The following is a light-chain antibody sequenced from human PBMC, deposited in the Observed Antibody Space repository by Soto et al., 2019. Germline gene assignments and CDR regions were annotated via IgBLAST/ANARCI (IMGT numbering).Light chain of an antibody. Sequence: QSALTQPASVSGSHGQSITISCTGTSSDIGRYNYVSWYQQHPGGAPRLMIYEVNSRPAGVSNRFSGSKSGNTASLTISGLQPADEADYYCCSYTRSSTLLFGGGTKLTVL. CDR1: SSDIGRYNY. CDR3: CSYTRSSTLL. V-gene: IGLV2-14*01. CDR2: EVN. J-gene: IGLJ2*01.